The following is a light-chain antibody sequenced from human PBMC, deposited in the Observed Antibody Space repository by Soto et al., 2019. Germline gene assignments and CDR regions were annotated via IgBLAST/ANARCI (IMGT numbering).Light chain of an antibody. Sequence: QSALTQPASVSGSPGQSITISCTGTSSDVGGYNYVSWYQQHPGKAPKLMNYDVNNRPSGVSNRFSGSKSGNTASLTISGLQAEDEADYYCSSYTGSSTYVVFGGGTKVTVL. V-gene: IGLV2-14*01. CDR2: DVN. J-gene: IGLJ2*01. CDR3: SSYTGSSTYVV. CDR1: SSDVGGYNY.